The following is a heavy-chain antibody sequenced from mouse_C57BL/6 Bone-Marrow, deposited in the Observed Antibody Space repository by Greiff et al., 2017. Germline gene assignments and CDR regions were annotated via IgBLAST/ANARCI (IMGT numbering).Heavy chain of an antibody. CDR2: ISSGSSTI. CDR3: AREGPYDYGSSWFAY. CDR1: GFTFSDYG. V-gene: IGHV5-17*01. J-gene: IGHJ3*01. Sequence: EVQLVESGGGLVKPGGSLKLSCAASGFTFSDYGMHWVRQAPEKGLEWVAYISSGSSTIYYADTVKGRFTISRDNAKNTLFLQMTSLRSEDTAMYYCAREGPYDYGSSWFAYWGQGTLVTVSA. D-gene: IGHD1-1*01.